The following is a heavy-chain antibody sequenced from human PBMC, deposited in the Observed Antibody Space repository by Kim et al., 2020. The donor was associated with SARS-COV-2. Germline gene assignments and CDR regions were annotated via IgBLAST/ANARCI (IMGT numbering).Heavy chain of an antibody. Sequence: CAASGFTVSSNYMSWVRQAPGKRLEWVSVIYSGGNTYYADSVMGRFTISRDNSKNTLYLQMNSLRAEDTAIYYCARDLGRGLFDYWGPGTLAT. V-gene: IGHV3-53*01. CDR2: IYSGGNT. D-gene: IGHD4-17*01. CDR1: GFTVSSNY. CDR3: ARDLGRGLFDY. J-gene: IGHJ4*02.